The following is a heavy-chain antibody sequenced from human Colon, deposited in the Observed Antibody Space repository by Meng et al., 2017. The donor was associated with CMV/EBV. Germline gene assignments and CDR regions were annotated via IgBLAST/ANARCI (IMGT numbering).Heavy chain of an antibody. V-gene: IGHV3-74*01. J-gene: IGHJ4*02. D-gene: IGHD6-19*01. CDR1: GFTFSNHW. CDR2: ISADGSDT. Sequence: EVRLGGSGGGLVQPGGSLSLSCAASGFTFSNHWMYWIRQRPGKGLVWVSRISADGSDTNFADSVKGRITISRDNAKSTLYLQMNSLRAEDTALYFCARGSNGWPGIDYWGQGTLVTVSS. CDR3: ARGSNGWPGIDY.